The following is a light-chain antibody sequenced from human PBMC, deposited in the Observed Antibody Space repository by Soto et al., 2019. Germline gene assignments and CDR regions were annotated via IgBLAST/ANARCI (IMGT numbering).Light chain of an antibody. Sequence: EIVLTQSPGTLSLSPGERATLSCRASQSVSRGYLACHQQKPGQAPRLLIYGASSRATGIPDRFSGSGSRTDFTLTISSLEPEDFAVYYCQQYGDSPSWTFGKGTKVEIK. J-gene: IGKJ1*01. CDR2: GAS. V-gene: IGKV3-20*01. CDR1: QSVSRGY. CDR3: QQYGDSPSWT.